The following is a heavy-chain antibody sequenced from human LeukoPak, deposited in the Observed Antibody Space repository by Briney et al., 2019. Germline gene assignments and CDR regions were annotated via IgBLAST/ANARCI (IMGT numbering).Heavy chain of an antibody. CDR3: ARPNFWSGYYNDY. CDR1: GYTFTGYY. J-gene: IGHJ4*02. D-gene: IGHD3-3*01. V-gene: IGHV1-2*02. CDR2: INPNSGGT. Sequence: GASVKVSCKASGYTFTGYYMHWVRQAPGQGLEWMEWINPNSGGTNYAQKFQGRVTMTRDTSISTAYMELSRLRSDDTAVYYCARPNFWSGYYNDYWGQGTLVTVSS.